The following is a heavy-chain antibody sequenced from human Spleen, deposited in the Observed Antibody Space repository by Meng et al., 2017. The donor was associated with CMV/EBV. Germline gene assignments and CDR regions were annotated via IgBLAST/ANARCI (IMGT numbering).Heavy chain of an antibody. Sequence: GGSLRLSCAASGFPLSDYYIIWVRQAPGKGLEWISYVTNSDNSIYYAESVRGRFTISRDTANNSLHLQMNSLRPEDTAFYYCARDTLDSRGYFSPWGQGTLVTVSS. CDR1: GFPLSDYY. CDR2: VTNSDNSI. V-gene: IGHV3-11*01. CDR3: ARDTLDSRGYFSP. J-gene: IGHJ5*02. D-gene: IGHD3-22*01.